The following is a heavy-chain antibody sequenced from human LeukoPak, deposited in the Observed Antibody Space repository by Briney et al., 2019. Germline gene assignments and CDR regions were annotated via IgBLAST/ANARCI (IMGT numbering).Heavy chain of an antibody. CDR2: IYYSGST. J-gene: IGHJ5*02. Sequence: PSETLSLTCTVSGGSISSYYWSWIRQPPGKGLEWIGYIYYSGSTNYNPSLKSRVTISVDTSKNQFSLKLSSVTAADTAVYYCAGSGSYSFWFDPWGQGTLVTVSS. V-gene: IGHV4-59*08. D-gene: IGHD1-26*01. CDR3: AGSGSYSFWFDP. CDR1: GGSISSYY.